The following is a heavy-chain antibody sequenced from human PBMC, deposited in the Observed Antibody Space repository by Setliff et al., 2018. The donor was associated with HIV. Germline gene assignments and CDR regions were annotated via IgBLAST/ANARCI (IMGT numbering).Heavy chain of an antibody. J-gene: IGHJ4*02. CDR2: VNPNSGDT. CDR3: ARGWESRYQLLPGPFDY. Sequence: ASVKVSCKASGYSFTSYDINWVRQASGQGLEWMGWVNPNSGDTGYAQKFLGRVTMTRDTSTSTVYMELSSLRSEDTAVYYCARGWESRYQLLPGPFDYWGQGTLVTVSS. CDR1: GYSFTSYD. D-gene: IGHD2-2*01. V-gene: IGHV1-8*02.